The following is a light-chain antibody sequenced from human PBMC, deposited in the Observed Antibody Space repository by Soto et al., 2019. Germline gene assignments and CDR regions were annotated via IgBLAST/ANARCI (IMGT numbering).Light chain of an antibody. CDR1: SSDIGGYNY. CDR2: GVS. Sequence: QSVLTQPASVSGSPGQSITISCTGTSSDIGGYNYVSWYQQHPGKAPKLMIYGVSNRPSGVSNRFSGSKSGNTASLTISGLQAEDEADYYCSSQAVSSTLVFGGGTKLTVL. CDR3: SSQAVSSTLV. J-gene: IGLJ2*01. V-gene: IGLV2-14*01.